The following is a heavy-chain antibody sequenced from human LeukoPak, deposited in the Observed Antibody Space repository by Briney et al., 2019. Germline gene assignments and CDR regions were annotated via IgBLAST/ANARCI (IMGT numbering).Heavy chain of an antibody. Sequence: PGGSLRLSCAGSGFSFSTYDMLWVRQAPGKGLEWVSAIGSGGDTYYAGSVKGRFTISRESDNNSFYLQMNSLNAGDTAVYFCARAVAGTDEIDSWGQGTLVTVSS. D-gene: IGHD6-19*01. J-gene: IGHJ4*02. V-gene: IGHV3-13*01. CDR3: ARAVAGTDEIDS. CDR1: GFSFSTYD. CDR2: IGSGGDT.